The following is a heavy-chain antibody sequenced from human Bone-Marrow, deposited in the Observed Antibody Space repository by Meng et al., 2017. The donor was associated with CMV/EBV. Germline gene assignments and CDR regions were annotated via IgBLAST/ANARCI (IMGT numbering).Heavy chain of an antibody. J-gene: IGHJ6*02. CDR2: MNPNSGNT. CDR3: ARVGYNWKYGYYYYYYGMDV. CDR1: GYTFTSYD. Sequence: ASVKVSCKASGYTFTSYDINWVRQATGQGLEWMGWMNPNSGNTGYAQKFQGRVTMTRNTSISTAYMELSSLRSEDTAVYYCARVGYNWKYGYYYYYYGMDVWGQGTTVTVSS. V-gene: IGHV1-8*01. D-gene: IGHD1-7*01.